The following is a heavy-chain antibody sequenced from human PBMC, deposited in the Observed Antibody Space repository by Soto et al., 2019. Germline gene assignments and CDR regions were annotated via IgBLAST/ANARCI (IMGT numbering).Heavy chain of an antibody. J-gene: IGHJ3*02. CDR3: ATRSYCSGGSCYPDAFDI. Sequence: GESLKISCKGSGYSFTSYWIGWVRQMPGKGLEWMGIIYPGDSDTRYSPSFQGQVTISADKSISTAYLQWSSLKASDTAMYYCATRSYCSGGSCYPDAFDIWGQGTMVTVSS. CDR1: GYSFTSYW. V-gene: IGHV5-51*01. CDR2: IYPGDSDT. D-gene: IGHD2-15*01.